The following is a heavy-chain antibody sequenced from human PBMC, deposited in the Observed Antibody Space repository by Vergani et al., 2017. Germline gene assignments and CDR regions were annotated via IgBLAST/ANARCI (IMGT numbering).Heavy chain of an antibody. CDR3: AKEMGRGYYEGFDY. J-gene: IGHJ4*02. V-gene: IGHV3-33*06. D-gene: IGHD3-22*01. Sequence: QVQLVESGGGVVQPGRSLRLSCAASGFTFSSYGMHWVRQAPGKGLEWVAVIWYDGSNKYYADSVKGRFTISRDNSKNTLYLQMNSLRAEDTAVYYCAKEMGRGYYEGFDYWGQGTLVTVSS. CDR2: IWYDGSNK. CDR1: GFTFSSYG.